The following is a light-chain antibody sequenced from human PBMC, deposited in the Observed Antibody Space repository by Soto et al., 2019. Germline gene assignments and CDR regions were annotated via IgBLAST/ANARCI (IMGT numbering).Light chain of an antibody. CDR1: QSVSSSY. V-gene: IGKV3-20*01. Sequence: EMVWTQCPGTLSLSPGERATLSCRASQSVSSSYLAWYQQKPGQAPRLLIYGASSRATGIPDRFSGSGSGTDFTLTISRLEPEDFAVYYCQQYGSSLSITFGQGTRLEIK. CDR2: GAS. J-gene: IGKJ5*01. CDR3: QQYGSSLSIT.